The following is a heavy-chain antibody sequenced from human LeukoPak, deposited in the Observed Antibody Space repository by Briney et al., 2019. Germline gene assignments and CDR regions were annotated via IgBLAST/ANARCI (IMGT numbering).Heavy chain of an antibody. Sequence: GGSLRLSCAASGFTFSDYYMSWLRQAPGQGLEWISYISGSGNIIYYAHSVKGRFTIYRDNAKNSLYLQMSSLRAEDTAVYYCRGCSSTSCYDYWGQGTLVTVSS. CDR3: RGCSSTSCYDY. V-gene: IGHV3-11*01. D-gene: IGHD2-2*01. J-gene: IGHJ4*02. CDR1: GFTFSDYY. CDR2: ISGSGNII.